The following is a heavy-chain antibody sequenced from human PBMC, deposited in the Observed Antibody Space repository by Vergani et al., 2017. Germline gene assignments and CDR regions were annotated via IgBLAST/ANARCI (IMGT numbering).Heavy chain of an antibody. J-gene: IGHJ4*02. V-gene: IGHV5-51*01. Sequence: EVQLVQSGAEVKKPGESLKISCKGSGYSFTSYWIGWVRQMPGKGLEWMGIIYPGDSDTRYSPSFQGQVTISADKSISTAYLQWSSLKASDTAMYYCAAYCSSTSCYSRWDYFDYWGQGTLVTVSS. CDR2: IYPGDSDT. D-gene: IGHD2-2*01. CDR1: GYSFTSYW. CDR3: AAYCSSTSCYSRWDYFDY.